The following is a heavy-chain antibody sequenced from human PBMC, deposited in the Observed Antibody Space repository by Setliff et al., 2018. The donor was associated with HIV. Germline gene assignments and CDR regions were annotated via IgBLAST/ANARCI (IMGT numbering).Heavy chain of an antibody. D-gene: IGHD6-19*01. CDR2: ISFAGHI. CDR3: ARSFGWGAFNV. J-gene: IGHJ3*01. V-gene: IGHV4-61*01. CDR1: GASIRSDRMY. Sequence: KPSETLSLTCSVSGASIRSDRMYWSWIRRPPGQRLEWIGFISFAGHINYNPSLSSRATASRDTSRNQFSMTLTSVTAADTAVYYCARSFGWGAFNVWGQGTVVTVSS.